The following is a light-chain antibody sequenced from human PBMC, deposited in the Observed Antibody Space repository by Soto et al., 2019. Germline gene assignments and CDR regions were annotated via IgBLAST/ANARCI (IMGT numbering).Light chain of an antibody. CDR1: QSVSSY. Sequence: EIVLTQSPATLALSPGERATLCCRASQSVSSYLAWYQLKPGQAPRLLIFGASTRATGIPARFSGSGSGTEFTLTINSLQSEDFAVYYCQQYNNWPPWTFGQGTKVDIK. J-gene: IGKJ1*01. CDR2: GAS. V-gene: IGKV3-15*01. CDR3: QQYNNWPPWT.